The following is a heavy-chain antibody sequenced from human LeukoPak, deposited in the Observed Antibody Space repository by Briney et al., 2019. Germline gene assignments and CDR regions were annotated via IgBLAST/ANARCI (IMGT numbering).Heavy chain of an antibody. J-gene: IGHJ4*02. CDR3: ARSYGGWYGREVDY. V-gene: IGHV1-8*02. Sequence: ASVKVSCKASGGTFSSYAISWVRQATGQGLEWMGWMNPNSGNTGYAQKFQGRVTMTRNTSISTAYMELSSLRSEDTAVYYCARSYGGWYGREVDYWGQGTLVTVSS. D-gene: IGHD6-19*01. CDR1: GGTFSSYA. CDR2: MNPNSGNT.